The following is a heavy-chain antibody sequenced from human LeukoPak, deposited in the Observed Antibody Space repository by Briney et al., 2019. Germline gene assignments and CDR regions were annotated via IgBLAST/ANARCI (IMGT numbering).Heavy chain of an antibody. CDR2: IKQDGSEK. D-gene: IGHD6-13*01. CDR1: GFTFSSYW. CDR3: ARVEQQPRAVCGMDV. V-gene: IGHV3-7*02. J-gene: IGHJ6*02. Sequence: PGGSLRLSCAASGFTFSSYWMSWVRQAPGKGLEWVANIKQDGSEKYYVDSVKGRFTISRDNAKKSLYLQMNSLRAEDTAVYYCARVEQQPRAVCGMDVWGQGTTVTVSS.